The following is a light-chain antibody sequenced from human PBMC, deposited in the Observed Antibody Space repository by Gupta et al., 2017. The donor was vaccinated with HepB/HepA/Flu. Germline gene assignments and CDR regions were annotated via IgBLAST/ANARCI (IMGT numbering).Light chain of an antibody. CDR2: RDS. V-gene: IGLV3-9*01. CDR3: QVWDSNTEV. Sequence: SYELTQPLSVPVALGQTARITCGGNNIGHKNVHWFQQKPGQAPVLVIYRDSNRPSGIPERFSGSNSGNTATLTISGAQAGDEADYYCQVWDSNTEVFGAGTKVTVL. J-gene: IGLJ1*01. CDR1: NIGHKN.